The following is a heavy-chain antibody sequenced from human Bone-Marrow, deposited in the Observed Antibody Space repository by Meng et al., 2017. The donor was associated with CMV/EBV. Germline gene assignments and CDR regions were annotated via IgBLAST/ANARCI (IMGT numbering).Heavy chain of an antibody. CDR3: ARGYCSSTSCYWGVYYYYYYGMAV. V-gene: IGHV3-21*01. CDR2: ISSSSSYI. D-gene: IGHD2-2*01. J-gene: IGHJ6*02. CDR1: GFTFSNAW. Sequence: GGSLRLSCAASGFTFSNAWMSWVRQAPGKGLEWVSSISSSSSYIYYADSVKGRFTISRDNAKNSLYLQMNSLRAEDTAVYYCARGYCSSTSCYWGVYYYYYYGMAVWGQGTTVTVSS.